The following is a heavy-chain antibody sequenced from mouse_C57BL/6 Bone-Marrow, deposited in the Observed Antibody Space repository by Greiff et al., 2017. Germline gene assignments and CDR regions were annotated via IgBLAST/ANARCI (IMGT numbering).Heavy chain of an antibody. Sequence: EVKLMESGAELVRPGASVKLSCTASGFNIKDDYMHWVKQRPEQGLEWIGWINPENGDTEYASKFQGKATITADTSSNTAYLQLSSLTSEDTAVYYCTWIYYGYDWFAYWGQGTLVTVSA. D-gene: IGHD2-2*01. CDR3: TWIYYGYDWFAY. CDR1: GFNIKDDY. J-gene: IGHJ3*01. CDR2: INPENGDT. V-gene: IGHV14-4*01.